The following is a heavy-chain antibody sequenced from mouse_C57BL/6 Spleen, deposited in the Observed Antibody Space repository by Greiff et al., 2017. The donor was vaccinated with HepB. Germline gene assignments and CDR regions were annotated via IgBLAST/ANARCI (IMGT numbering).Heavy chain of an antibody. D-gene: IGHD1-1*01. CDR3: ARRGCYKGYYYAMDY. V-gene: IGHV2-2*01. CDR1: GFSLTSYG. CDR2: IWSGGST. Sequence: QVQLKESGPGLVQPSQSLSITCTVSGFSLTSYGVHWVRQSPGKGLEWLGVIWSGGSTDYNAAFISRLSISKDNSKSQVFFKMNSLQADDTAIYYCARRGCYKGYYYAMDYWGQGTSVTVSS. J-gene: IGHJ4*01.